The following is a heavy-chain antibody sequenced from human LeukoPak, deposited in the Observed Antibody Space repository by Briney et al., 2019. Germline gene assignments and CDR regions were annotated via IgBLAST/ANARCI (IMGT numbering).Heavy chain of an antibody. CDR2: ISGSGGST. CDR1: GFTFSSYA. Sequence: PGGSLRLSCAASGFTFSSYAMSWVRQAPGKGLEWVSAISGSGGSTYYADSVKGRFTISRDNSKNTLYLQMNSLRAEDTAVYYCAKDSMMATRGLYYFDYWGQGTLVTVSS. CDR3: AKDSMMATRGLYYFDY. V-gene: IGHV3-23*01. J-gene: IGHJ4*02. D-gene: IGHD5-24*01.